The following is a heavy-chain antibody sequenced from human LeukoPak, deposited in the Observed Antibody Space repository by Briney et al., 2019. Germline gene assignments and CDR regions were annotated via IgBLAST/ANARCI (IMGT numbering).Heavy chain of an antibody. J-gene: IGHJ4*02. CDR2: LHESGST. CDR3: TTGGGWLTDY. D-gene: IGHD5-24*01. Sequence: PSETLSLTCTVSGGSITGSFWGWFRQSPGKGLEWIGFLHESGSTIYNASPKGRASISADTSRSQFSLRLTSVTAADTAVYFCTTGGGWLTDYWGRGTLVTVSS. CDR1: GGSITGSF. V-gene: IGHV4-59*01.